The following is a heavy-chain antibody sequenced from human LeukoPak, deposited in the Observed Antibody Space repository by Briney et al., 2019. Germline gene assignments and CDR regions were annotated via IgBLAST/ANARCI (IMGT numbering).Heavy chain of an antibody. D-gene: IGHD6-13*01. Sequence: PSETLSLTCTVSGGSISSYYWSWIRQPPGKGLEWIGYIYYSGSTNYNPSLKSRVTISVDTSKNQFSLKLSSVTAADTAVYYCARVVAAGSIDYWGQGTLVTVSS. CDR1: GGSISSYY. V-gene: IGHV4-59*01. CDR2: IYYSGST. J-gene: IGHJ4*02. CDR3: ARVVAAGSIDY.